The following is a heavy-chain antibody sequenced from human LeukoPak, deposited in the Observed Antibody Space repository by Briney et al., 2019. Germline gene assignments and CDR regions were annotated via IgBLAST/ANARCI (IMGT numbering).Heavy chain of an antibody. D-gene: IGHD3-22*01. Sequence: PGGSLRLSCAASGFTFSTYSMTWVRQAPGKGLEWISHISAASWGIKYADSVKGRFTISRDNAKNSLYLQMNSLRAEDTAVYYCARVAPYDSSGYYPSYFDYWGQGTLVTVSS. CDR2: ISAASWGI. CDR1: GFTFSTYS. J-gene: IGHJ4*02. V-gene: IGHV3-48*04. CDR3: ARVAPYDSSGYYPSYFDY.